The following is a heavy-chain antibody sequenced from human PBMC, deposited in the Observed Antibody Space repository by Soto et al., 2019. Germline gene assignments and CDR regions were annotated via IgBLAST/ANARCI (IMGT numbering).Heavy chain of an antibody. J-gene: IGHJ6*02. D-gene: IGHD5-18*01. Sequence: GGSLRLSCAASGFTFSSYAMSWVRQAPGKGLEWVSAISGSGGSTYYADSVKGRFTISRDNSKNTLYLQMNSLRAEDTAVYYCARAKGGYSYGLYYYYYYGMDVWGQGTTVTVSS. CDR1: GFTFSSYA. CDR2: ISGSGGST. CDR3: ARAKGGYSYGLYYYYYYGMDV. V-gene: IGHV3-23*01.